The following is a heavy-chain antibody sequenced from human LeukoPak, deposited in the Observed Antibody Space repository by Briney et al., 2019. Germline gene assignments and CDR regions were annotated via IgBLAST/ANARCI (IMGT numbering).Heavy chain of an antibody. D-gene: IGHD2-15*01. CDR1: GFTFSSYS. CDR3: ARDLYCSGGSCYSGWFDP. V-gene: IGHV3-30*03. Sequence: GGSLRLSCAASGFTFSSYSMNWVRQAPGKGLEWVAVISYDGSNKYYADSVKGRFTISRDNSKNTLYLQMNSLRAEDTAVYYCARDLYCSGGSCYSGWFDPWGQGTLVTVSS. J-gene: IGHJ5*02. CDR2: ISYDGSNK.